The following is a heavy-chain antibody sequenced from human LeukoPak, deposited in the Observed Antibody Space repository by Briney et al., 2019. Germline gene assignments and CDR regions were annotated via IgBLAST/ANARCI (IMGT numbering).Heavy chain of an antibody. CDR1: GFTFSDYY. Sequence: GGSLRLSCAASGFTFSDYYMSWIRQAPGKGLEWVSYISSSGSTIYYADSVKGRFTISRDNAKNSLYLQMNRLRAEDTAVYYCARRYYDFWSGYSSFDYWGQGTLVTVSS. J-gene: IGHJ4*02. CDR2: ISSSGSTI. D-gene: IGHD3-3*01. CDR3: ARRYYDFWSGYSSFDY. V-gene: IGHV3-11*04.